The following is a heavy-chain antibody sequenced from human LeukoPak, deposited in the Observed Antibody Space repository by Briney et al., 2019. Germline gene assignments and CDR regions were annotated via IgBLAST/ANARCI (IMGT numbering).Heavy chain of an antibody. V-gene: IGHV3-30*02. CDR3: ARDLQGTVAVFDY. Sequence: PGGSLRLSCAASGFTFSSYGMHWVRQAPGKGLEWVAFIRYDGSNKYYADSVKGRFTISRDNSKNTLYLQMNSLRAEDTAVYYCARDLQGTVAVFDYWGQGTLVTVSS. CDR2: IRYDGSNK. J-gene: IGHJ4*02. CDR1: GFTFSSYG. D-gene: IGHD6-19*01.